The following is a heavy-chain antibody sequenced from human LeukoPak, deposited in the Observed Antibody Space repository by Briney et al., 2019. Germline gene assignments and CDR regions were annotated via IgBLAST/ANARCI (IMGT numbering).Heavy chain of an antibody. D-gene: IGHD6-13*01. CDR2: ISAYNGNT. J-gene: IGHJ4*02. CDR3: AINRVFETSDY. CDR1: GYSFTSYG. V-gene: IGHV1-18*01. Sequence: ASVKVSCKAFGYSFTSYGISWVRQAPGQGLERMGWISAYNGNTNYAQKFQGRVTMTTDASTSTAYMELRSLRSDDTAVYYCAINRVFETSDYWGQGTLVTVSS.